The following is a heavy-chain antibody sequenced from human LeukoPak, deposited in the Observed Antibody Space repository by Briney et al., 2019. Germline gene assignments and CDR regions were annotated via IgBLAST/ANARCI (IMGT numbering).Heavy chain of an antibody. CDR3: ARGQRLVGLWFGGGSNFDY. J-gene: IGHJ4*02. CDR1: GGSFSGYY. V-gene: IGHV4-34*01. CDR2: INHSGST. Sequence: PSETLSLTCAVYGGSFSGYYWGWIRQPPGKGLEWIGEINHSGSTNYNPSLKSRVTISVDTSKNQFSLKLSSVTAADTAVYYCARGQRLVGLWFGGGSNFDYWGQGTLVTVSS. D-gene: IGHD3-10*01.